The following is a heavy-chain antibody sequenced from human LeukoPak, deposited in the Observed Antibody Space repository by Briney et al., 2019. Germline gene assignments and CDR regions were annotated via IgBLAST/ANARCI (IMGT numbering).Heavy chain of an antibody. J-gene: IGHJ4*02. CDR3: ARGLNPTHHLDY. CDR1: GYSTSSGYY. V-gene: IGHV4-38-2*02. D-gene: IGHD6-19*01. CDR2: IYHSRST. Sequence: PETLSLSRNVSGYSTSSGYYWTWIRQAPGKGLAWIGSIYHSRSTHYNPSFNVRVTISVHTPKNDFSLKLSAVAGAYTSNYYCARGLNPTHHLDYWGQRTLVTVSS.